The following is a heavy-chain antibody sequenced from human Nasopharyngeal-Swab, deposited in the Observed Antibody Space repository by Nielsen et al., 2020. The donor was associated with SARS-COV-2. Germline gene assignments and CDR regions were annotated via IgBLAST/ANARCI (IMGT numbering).Heavy chain of an antibody. CDR3: AKDNNRFLEWLLPYGMDV. V-gene: IGHV3-9*01. Sequence: SLKISCAASGFTFDDYAMHWVRQAPGKGLEWVSGISWNSGSIDYADSVKGRFTISRDNAKNSLYLQMSSLRAEDTALYYCAKDNNRFLEWLLPYGMDVWGQGTTVTV. J-gene: IGHJ6*02. CDR2: ISWNSGSI. D-gene: IGHD3-3*01. CDR1: GFTFDDYA.